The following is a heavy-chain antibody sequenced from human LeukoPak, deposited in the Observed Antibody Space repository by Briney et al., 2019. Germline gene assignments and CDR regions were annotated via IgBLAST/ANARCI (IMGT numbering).Heavy chain of an antibody. CDR3: ARAYSGYGQIDY. Sequence: SSETLSLTCTVSGGSISSYYWSWIRQPPGKGLEWIGYIYYSGSTNYNPSLKSRVTISVDTSKNQFSLKLSSVTAADTAVYYCARAYSGYGQIDYWGQGTLVTVSS. CDR1: GGSISSYY. V-gene: IGHV4-59*01. D-gene: IGHD5-12*01. CDR2: IYYSGST. J-gene: IGHJ4*02.